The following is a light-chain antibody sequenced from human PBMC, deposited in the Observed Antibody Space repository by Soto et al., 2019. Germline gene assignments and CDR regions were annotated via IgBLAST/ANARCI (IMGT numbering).Light chain of an antibody. V-gene: IGKV3-11*01. CDR2: DAV. CDR3: QQRSDWPPLT. Sequence: EIVLTQSPDTLSLSPGERATLSCRASQSIGPYLAWYQQKPGQSPRLLVYDAVNRAAGAPDRFSGSGSGTDFTLTISSLEPEDSAVYLCQQRSDWPPLTVGGGTKVEIK. J-gene: IGKJ4*01. CDR1: QSIGPY.